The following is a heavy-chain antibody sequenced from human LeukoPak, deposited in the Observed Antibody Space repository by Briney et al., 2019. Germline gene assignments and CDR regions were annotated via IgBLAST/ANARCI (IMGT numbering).Heavy chain of an antibody. Sequence: SQTLSLTCAISGDSVSSNSAAWNWIRQSPSRGLEWLGRTYYRSKWYNDYAVSVKSRITINPDTSKNQFSLQLNSVTPEDTAVYYCARARRDFWSGYPGVHFDYWGQGTLVTVSS. CDR1: GDSVSSNSAA. D-gene: IGHD3-3*01. J-gene: IGHJ4*02. CDR2: TYYRSKWYN. CDR3: ARARRDFWSGYPGVHFDY. V-gene: IGHV6-1*01.